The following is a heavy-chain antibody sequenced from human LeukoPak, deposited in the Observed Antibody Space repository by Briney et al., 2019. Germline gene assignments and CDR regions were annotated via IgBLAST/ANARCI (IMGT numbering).Heavy chain of an antibody. CDR1: GFTFSSYG. J-gene: IGHJ4*02. CDR3: AKRGYSGSHHYVVY. D-gene: IGHD1-26*01. Sequence: GGSLRLSCAASGFTFSSYGMHWVRQAPGKGLDWVAAISYDGTNKYYADSVKGRFTISRDNSQNTLYLQMNSLRAEDTAVYYCAKRGYSGSHHYVVYWGQGTLVTVSS. CDR2: ISYDGTNK. V-gene: IGHV3-30*18.